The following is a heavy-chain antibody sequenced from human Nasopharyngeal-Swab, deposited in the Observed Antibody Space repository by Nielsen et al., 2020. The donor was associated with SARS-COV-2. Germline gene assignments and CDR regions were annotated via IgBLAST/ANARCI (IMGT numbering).Heavy chain of an antibody. CDR2: ISVSGGNT. D-gene: IGHD3-16*01. CDR1: GFTFSAYA. CDR3: ARASWGLSVFDR. V-gene: IGHV3-23*01. Sequence: GGSLRLSCAVSGFTFSAYALSWVRQAPGKGLEWVSGISVSGGNTYYADSVAGRFTISRDNSNSRLILQINSLRAEDTAVYYCARASWGLSVFDRWGQGTLVTVSS. J-gene: IGHJ4*02.